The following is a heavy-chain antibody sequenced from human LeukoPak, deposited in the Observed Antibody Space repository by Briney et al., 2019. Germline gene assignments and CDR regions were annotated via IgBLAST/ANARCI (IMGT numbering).Heavy chain of an antibody. CDR1: GGSISSYY. D-gene: IGHD4-11*01. CDR3: ARGRVSSSTWYSTYYYYFYMDV. J-gene: IGHJ6*03. Sequence: PSETLSLTCSVSGGSISSYYWSWIRQPPGKGLEWIGYVDHTGSTNFNPSLNGRVSISRDTSKNLFSLRLRSVTAADTAAYFCARGRVSSSTWYSTYYYYFYMDVWGKGTTVTVSS. V-gene: IGHV4-59*01. CDR2: VDHTGST.